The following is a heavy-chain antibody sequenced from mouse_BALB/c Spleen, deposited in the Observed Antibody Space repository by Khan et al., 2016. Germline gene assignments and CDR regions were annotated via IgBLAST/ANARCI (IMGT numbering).Heavy chain of an antibody. J-gene: IGHJ2*01. CDR2: INPSTGYI. CDR1: GYTFTTYW. Sequence: QVQLQQSGAELAKPGASVKMSCKASGYTFTTYWMHWVKQRPGQGLEWIAYINPSTGYIEYNQKFKGKATWTADKSASKAYMQLSSLTSEDSAVYYCARDLDYWGQGTTLTVSS. V-gene: IGHV1-7*01. CDR3: ARDLDY.